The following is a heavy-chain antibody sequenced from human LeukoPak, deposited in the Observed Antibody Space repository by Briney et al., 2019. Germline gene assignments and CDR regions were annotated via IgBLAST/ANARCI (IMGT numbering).Heavy chain of an antibody. CDR1: GYTFTNYG. J-gene: IGHJ1*01. CDR2: INTGNGDT. V-gene: IGHV1-3*04. Sequence: ASVKVSCKASGYTFTNYGMHWERQAPRQSPEWMGWINTGNGDTKSSQRFQDRVTLTRDTSARTAYMELNSLNSEDTAVYYCARVPLSDASGHYYPHWGQGTLVTVSS. D-gene: IGHD1-26*01. CDR3: ARVPLSDASGHYYPH.